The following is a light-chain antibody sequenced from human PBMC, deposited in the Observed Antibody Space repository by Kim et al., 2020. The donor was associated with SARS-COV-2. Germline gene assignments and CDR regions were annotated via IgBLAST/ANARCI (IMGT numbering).Light chain of an antibody. V-gene: IGLV2-14*03. CDR1: SSDIGGFDY. J-gene: IGLJ1*01. CDR3: SSYTTIYSYV. Sequence: GQSLTLSCTGTSSDIGGFDYVSWYQQRPGKAPKLLIYGVTHRPSGFPDRFSGSKSGNTASLTISGLQAEDEADYYCSSYTTIYSYVFGTGTKVTVL. CDR2: GVT.